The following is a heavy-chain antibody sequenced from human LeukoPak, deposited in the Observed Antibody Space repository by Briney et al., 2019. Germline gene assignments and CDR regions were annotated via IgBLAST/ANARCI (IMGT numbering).Heavy chain of an antibody. J-gene: IGHJ4*02. CDR2: ISGSGGST. CDR1: GFTFSSYA. Sequence: GGSLRLSCAASGFTFSSYAMSWVRQAPGKGLEWVSAISGSGGSTYYADSVKGRFTISRDNSRNTLYLQMNSLRAEDTAVYYCAKVLNWFGELLSDDQNDYWGQGTLVTVSS. D-gene: IGHD3-10*01. CDR3: AKVLNWFGELLSDDQNDY. V-gene: IGHV3-23*01.